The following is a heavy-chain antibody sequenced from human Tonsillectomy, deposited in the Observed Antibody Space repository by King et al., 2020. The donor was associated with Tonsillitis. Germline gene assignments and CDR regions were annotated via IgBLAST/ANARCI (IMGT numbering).Heavy chain of an antibody. Sequence: GQLVQSGGGLVKPGRSLRLSCTGSGFTFGDYAMSWFRQAPGKGLQCVGFTRSKVYGGTTEYAASVKGRFTISRDDSTSIAYLQMTSLKTEDTAVYYCTRGRAAVANYYYNGMDVWGQGTTVTVSS. V-gene: IGHV3-49*05. CDR1: GFTFGDYA. CDR2: TRSKVYGGTT. D-gene: IGHD6-19*01. J-gene: IGHJ6*02. CDR3: TRGRAAVANYYYNGMDV.